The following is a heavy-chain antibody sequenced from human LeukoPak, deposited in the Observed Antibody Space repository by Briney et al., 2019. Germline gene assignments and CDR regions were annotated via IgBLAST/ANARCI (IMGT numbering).Heavy chain of an antibody. CDR1: GYSFTTYW. J-gene: IGHJ4*02. Sequence: GESLKISCKGSGYSFTTYWIGWVRQMPGKGLEWMGIIYPGDSDTRYSPSFQGHVTISADKSISTAYLQWSSLKASDTAMYYCARREYYYDSTGDYFRGPGQFDLWGQGTLVTVSS. CDR2: IYPGDSDT. D-gene: IGHD3-22*01. V-gene: IGHV5-51*01. CDR3: ARREYYYDSTGDYFRGPGQFDL.